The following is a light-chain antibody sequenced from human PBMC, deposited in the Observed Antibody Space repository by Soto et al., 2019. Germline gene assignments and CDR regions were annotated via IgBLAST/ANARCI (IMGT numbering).Light chain of an antibody. Sequence: DIRLTQSPSAMSASVGDRVTVTCRASQTINNFLAWFQQKPGKVPQRLIYTASSLQSGVPSRFSGSGSGTEFTLTISNLQPEDFATYYCLQYKDYPLTFGGGTKVEIK. V-gene: IGKV1-17*03. CDR1: QTINNF. J-gene: IGKJ4*01. CDR2: TAS. CDR3: LQYKDYPLT.